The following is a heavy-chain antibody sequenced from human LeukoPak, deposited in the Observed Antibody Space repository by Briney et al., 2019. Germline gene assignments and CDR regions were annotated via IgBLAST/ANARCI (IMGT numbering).Heavy chain of an antibody. V-gene: IGHV5-51*01. D-gene: IGHD6-19*01. Sequence: GESLKISCKGSGYSFTSYWIGWVRQMPGKGLEWMGIIYPGDSDTRYSPSFQGQVTISADKSISTAYLQWSSLKASDTAMYHCARRSGWYSGLNWFDPWGQGTLVTVSS. CDR3: ARRSGWYSGLNWFDP. CDR1: GYSFTSYW. J-gene: IGHJ5*02. CDR2: IYPGDSDT.